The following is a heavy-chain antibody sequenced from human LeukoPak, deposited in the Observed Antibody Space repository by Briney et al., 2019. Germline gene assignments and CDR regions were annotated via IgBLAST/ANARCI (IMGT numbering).Heavy chain of an antibody. Sequence: SETLPLTCTVSGGSISSYYWSWIRQLPGKGLEWIGYIYYSGSTNYNPSLKSRVTISVDTSKNQFSLKLSSVTAADTAVYYCARSQQQLIDAFDIWGQGTMVTVSS. CDR3: ARSQQQLIDAFDI. V-gene: IGHV4-59*01. CDR1: GGSISSYY. D-gene: IGHD6-13*01. J-gene: IGHJ3*02. CDR2: IYYSGST.